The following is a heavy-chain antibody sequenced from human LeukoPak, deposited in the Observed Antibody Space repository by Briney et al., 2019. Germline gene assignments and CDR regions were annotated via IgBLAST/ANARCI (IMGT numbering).Heavy chain of an antibody. D-gene: IGHD1-14*01. Sequence: ASVKVSCKVSGYTLTELSMHWVRQAPGKGLEWMGGFDPEDGETIYAQKFQGRVTMTEDTSTDTAYMELSSLRSEDTAVYYCATHHRPHTAQHRYYFDYWGQGTLVTVSS. CDR1: GYTLTELS. V-gene: IGHV1-24*01. CDR2: FDPEDGET. J-gene: IGHJ4*02. CDR3: ATHHRPHTAQHRYYFDY.